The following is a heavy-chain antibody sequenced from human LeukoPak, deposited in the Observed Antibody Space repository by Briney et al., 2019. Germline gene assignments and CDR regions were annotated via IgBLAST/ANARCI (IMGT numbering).Heavy chain of an antibody. J-gene: IGHJ4*02. D-gene: IGHD6-13*01. Sequence: PGGSLRLSCAASGFTFSSYAVSWVRQAPGKGLEWVSAISGSGGSTYYADSVKGRFTISRDNSKNTLYLQMNSLRAEDTAVYYCAKKAAAGVSQGVVFDYWGQGTLVTVSS. CDR1: GFTFSSYA. CDR3: AKKAAAGVSQGVVFDY. V-gene: IGHV3-23*01. CDR2: ISGSGGST.